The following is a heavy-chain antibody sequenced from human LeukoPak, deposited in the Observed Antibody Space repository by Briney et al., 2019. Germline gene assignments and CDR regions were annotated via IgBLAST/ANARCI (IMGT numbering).Heavy chain of an antibody. J-gene: IGHJ3*02. CDR2: FDPEDGET. V-gene: IGHV1-24*01. CDR3: ATWGLHYYGSGTSAFDI. Sequence: GASVKLSCKVSGYSLTELSMHWERQAPGKGLELMGGFDPEDGETIYAEKFQGRVTMTEDTSTDTAYMELSSLRSEDTAVYYCATWGLHYYGSGTSAFDIWGQGTMATVSS. D-gene: IGHD3-10*01. CDR1: GYSLTELS.